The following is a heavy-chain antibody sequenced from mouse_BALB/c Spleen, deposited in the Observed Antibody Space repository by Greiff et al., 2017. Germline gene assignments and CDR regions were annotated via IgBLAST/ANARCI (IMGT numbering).Heavy chain of an antibody. V-gene: IGHV3-8*02. J-gene: IGHJ4*01. CDR3: ARFGYDGGDYYAMDY. D-gene: IGHD2-2*01. CDR2: ISYSGST. Sequence: EVKLQESGPSLVKPSQTLSLTCSVTGDSITSGYWNWIRKFPGNKLEYMGYISYSGSTYYNPSLKSRISITRDTSKNQYYLQLNSVTTEDTATYYCARFGYDGGDYYAMDYWGQGTSVTVSS. CDR1: GDSITSGY.